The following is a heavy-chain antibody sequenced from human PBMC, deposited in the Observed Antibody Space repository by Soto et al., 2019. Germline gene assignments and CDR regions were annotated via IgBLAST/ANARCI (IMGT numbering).Heavy chain of an antibody. Sequence: QVQLVQSGAEVKKPGSSVKVSCKASGGTFSSYAISWVRQAPGQGLEWMGGIIPIFGTANYAQKFQGRVTITADESTSTDYMELSSLRSEDTAVYYCAREGYTSGSYWGTFDYWGQGTLVTVSS. V-gene: IGHV1-69*01. CDR2: IIPIFGTA. D-gene: IGHD1-26*01. CDR3: AREGYTSGSYWGTFDY. J-gene: IGHJ4*02. CDR1: GGTFSSYA.